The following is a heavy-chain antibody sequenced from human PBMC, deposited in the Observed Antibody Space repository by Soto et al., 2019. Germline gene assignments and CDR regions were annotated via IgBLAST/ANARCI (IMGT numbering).Heavy chain of an antibody. J-gene: IGHJ6*02. V-gene: IGHV3-23*01. CDR2: IANIGTGGTT. D-gene: IGHD3-10*01. Sequence: EVQLLESGGALVQPGGSLKLSCAASGFTFSTYAMSWVRQAPGKGLEGVSGIANIGTGGTTYYADSVKGRFTISRDDSKKTLYLQMNSLRDEDTAVYYCAKEGPGSYILPGGDIWGQGTTVTVPS. CDR3: AKEGPGSYILPGGDI. CDR1: GFTFSTYA.